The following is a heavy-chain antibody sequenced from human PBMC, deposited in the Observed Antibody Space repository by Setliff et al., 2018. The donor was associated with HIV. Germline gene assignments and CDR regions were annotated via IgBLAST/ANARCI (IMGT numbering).Heavy chain of an antibody. J-gene: IGHJ4*02. Sequence: PGGSLRLSCAASGFTVSSYYMSWVRQAPGKGLEWISTIYSDGSTYHADSVKGRFTLSRDNSKNTLYLQMNSLRGEDTAVYYCATNFLYDILTGYFPYQFDQWGQGTLVTVSS. D-gene: IGHD3-9*01. CDR2: IYSDGST. CDR3: ATNFLYDILTGYFPYQFDQ. V-gene: IGHV3-66*01. CDR1: GFTVSSYY.